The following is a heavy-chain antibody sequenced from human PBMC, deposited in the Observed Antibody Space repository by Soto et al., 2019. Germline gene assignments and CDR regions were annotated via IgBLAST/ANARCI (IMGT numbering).Heavy chain of an antibody. D-gene: IGHD1-26*01. CDR3: ARDRWVLGESNINYSYYYGMDV. CDR1: GFTFSTFA. CDR2: ISYDGTKT. Sequence: QVQLVESGGGVVQPGRSLRLSCAASGFTFSTFAIHWVRQAPGMGLEWVAVISYDGTKTYYADSMKGRFTISRDNSKNTLYLHLNSLRPEDTAMYYCARDRWVLGESNINYSYYYGMDVWGQGTTVTVSS. J-gene: IGHJ6*02. V-gene: IGHV3-30-3*01.